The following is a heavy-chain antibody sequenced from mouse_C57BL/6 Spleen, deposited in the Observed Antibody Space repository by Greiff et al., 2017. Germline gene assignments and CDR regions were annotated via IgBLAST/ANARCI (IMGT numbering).Heavy chain of an antibody. CDR3: ARGYCYDGYYFDY. Sequence: VQLQQPGAELVKPGASVKLSCKASGYTFTSYWMHWVKQRPGQGLEWIGMIHPNSGSTNYNEKFKSKATLTVDKSSSAAYMQLSSLTSEDSAVYYCARGYCYDGYYFDYWGQGTTLTVSS. CDR1: GYTFTSYW. CDR2: IHPNSGST. D-gene: IGHD2-12*01. V-gene: IGHV1-64*01. J-gene: IGHJ2*01.